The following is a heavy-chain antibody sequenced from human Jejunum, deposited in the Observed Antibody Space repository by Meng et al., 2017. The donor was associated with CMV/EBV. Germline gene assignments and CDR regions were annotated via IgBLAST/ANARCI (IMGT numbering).Heavy chain of an antibody. D-gene: IGHD2-2*01. V-gene: IGHV4-59*01. CDR2: IYYSGTT. J-gene: IGHJ4*02. CDR1: DASISSSY. Sequence: CTFSDASISSSYWSWIRQPPGKGLEWIGYIYYSGTTNYNPSLKSRVTMSVDTSKSQFSLKLSSVSAADTAVYYCARGRSSNFDFWGQGTLVTVSS. CDR3: ARGRSSNFDF.